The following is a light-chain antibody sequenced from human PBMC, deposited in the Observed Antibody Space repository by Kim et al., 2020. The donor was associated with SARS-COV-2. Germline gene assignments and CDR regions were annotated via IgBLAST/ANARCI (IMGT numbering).Light chain of an antibody. V-gene: IGLV3-19*01. CDR2: GRN. Sequence: SSELTQDPAVSVALGQTVRITCQGDSLRNYYASWYQQKPRQAPVVVIYGRNDQPSGIPDRFSGSNSGNTASLTITGAQAEDEADYYCNSRDSSGNHLVFGGGTQLTVL. J-gene: IGLJ3*02. CDR1: SLRNYY. CDR3: NSRDSSGNHLV.